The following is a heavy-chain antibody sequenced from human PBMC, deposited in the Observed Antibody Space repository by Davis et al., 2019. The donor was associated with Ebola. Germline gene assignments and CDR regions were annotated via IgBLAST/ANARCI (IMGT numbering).Heavy chain of an antibody. CDR3: ARGGRGSGSSNSLYGMDV. CDR2: ISYDGSNK. Sequence: GESLKISCAASGFTFSSYAMHWVRQAPGKGLEWVAVISYDGSNKYYADSVKGRFTISRDNSKNTLYLQMNSLRAEDTAVYYCARGGRGSGSSNSLYGMDVWGQGTTVTVSS. D-gene: IGHD3-10*01. CDR1: GFTFSSYA. V-gene: IGHV3-30-3*01. J-gene: IGHJ6*02.